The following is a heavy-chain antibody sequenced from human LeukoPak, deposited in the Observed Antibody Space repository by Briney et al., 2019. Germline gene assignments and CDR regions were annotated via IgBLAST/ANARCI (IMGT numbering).Heavy chain of an antibody. CDR3: GRKAGDCGGGSCYSIDY. CDR2: IIPIFGTA. J-gene: IGHJ4*02. CDR1: GGSFSSEA. D-gene: IGHD2-15*01. Sequence: GASVKVSCKAFGGSFSSEAISWARQAPGQGLEWMGGIIPIFGTANYAQKFQGRVMITTDESTSTAYMEVSSLRSEDTAVYYCGRKAGDCGGGSCYSIDYWGQGTLVTVSS. V-gene: IGHV1-69*05.